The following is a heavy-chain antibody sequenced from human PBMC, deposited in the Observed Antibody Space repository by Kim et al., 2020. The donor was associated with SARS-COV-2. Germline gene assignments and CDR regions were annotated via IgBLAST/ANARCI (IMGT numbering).Heavy chain of an antibody. CDR3: AREPSTYFDY. Sequence: STYRADSVKGRFTISRDDSKNTVYLQMNSLRAEDTAVYFCAREPSTYFDYWGQGTLVTVSS. J-gene: IGHJ4*02. CDR2: ST. V-gene: IGHV3-66*01.